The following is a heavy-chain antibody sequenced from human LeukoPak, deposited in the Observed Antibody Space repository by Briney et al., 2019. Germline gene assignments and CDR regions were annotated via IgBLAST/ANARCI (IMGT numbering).Heavy chain of an antibody. J-gene: IGHJ4*02. CDR2: ISAYNGNT. D-gene: IGHD6-19*01. Sequence: ASVKVSCKASGYTFTSYGISWVRQAPGQGLEWMGWISAYNGNTNYAQKFQGRVTMTRDTSISTAYMELSRLRSDDTAVYYCARDHGYSSGWYNYWGQGTLVTISS. CDR1: GYTFTSYG. V-gene: IGHV1-18*01. CDR3: ARDHGYSSGWYNY.